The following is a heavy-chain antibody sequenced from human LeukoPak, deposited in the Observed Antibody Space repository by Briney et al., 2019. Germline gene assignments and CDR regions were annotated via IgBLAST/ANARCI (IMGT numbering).Heavy chain of an antibody. CDR1: GGSFSGYY. J-gene: IGHJ4*02. CDR2: INHSGST. V-gene: IGHV4-34*01. D-gene: IGHD6-19*01. Sequence: SETLSLTCAVYGGSFSGYYWSWIRQPPGKGLEWIGEINHSGSTNYNPSLKSRVTTSVDTSKNQFSLKLSSVTAADTAVYYCARGRNSGFDYWGQGTLVTVSS. CDR3: ARGRNSGFDY.